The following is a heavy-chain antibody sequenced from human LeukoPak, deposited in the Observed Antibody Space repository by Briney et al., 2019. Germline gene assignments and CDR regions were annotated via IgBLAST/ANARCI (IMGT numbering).Heavy chain of an antibody. Sequence: RGSLRLSRAASGFPLSGYAMSWVRPAPGEGLGWVSAISGSGGSTYYADSVKGRFTISRDNSQNTLYLQMNSLRAEDTAVSYCAKEAPTPRRHCSSTRCYPPPLALDYWGQGTLVTVSS. D-gene: IGHD2-2*01. CDR1: GFPLSGYA. V-gene: IGHV3-23*01. CDR2: ISGSGGST. CDR3: AKEAPTPRRHCSSTRCYPPPLALDY. J-gene: IGHJ4*02.